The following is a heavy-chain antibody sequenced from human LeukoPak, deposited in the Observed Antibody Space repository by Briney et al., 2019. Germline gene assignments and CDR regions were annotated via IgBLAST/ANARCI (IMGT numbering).Heavy chain of an antibody. CDR1: NYSINTDYF. J-gene: IGHJ4*02. Sequence: SETLSLTCAVSNYSINTDYFWGWIRQPPGKGLEWIANIHHGGNTNDNPSFKSRVTISVDTSKNQFSLKLTSVTAADTAVYYCARTGGGPDQADFDFWGQGTPVIVSS. CDR3: ARTGGGPDQADFDF. V-gene: IGHV4-38-2*01. D-gene: IGHD3-16*01. CDR2: IHHGGNT.